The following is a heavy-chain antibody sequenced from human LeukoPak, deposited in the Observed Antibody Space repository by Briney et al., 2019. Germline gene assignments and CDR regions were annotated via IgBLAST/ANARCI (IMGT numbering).Heavy chain of an antibody. Sequence: GGSLRIFGTGCVFNVRNRRLDMSIKAPGKELSWVAFIRYDGTNRYYADSLKGRFTISRDNSKHTLYLQMNSLRPEDTAAYYCAKDAYGSATYYYFMDVWGKGTTVTVSS. V-gene: IGHV3-30*02. CDR1: VFNVRNRR. D-gene: IGHD3-10*01. J-gene: IGHJ6*03. CDR2: IRYDGTNR. CDR3: AKDAYGSATYYYFMDV.